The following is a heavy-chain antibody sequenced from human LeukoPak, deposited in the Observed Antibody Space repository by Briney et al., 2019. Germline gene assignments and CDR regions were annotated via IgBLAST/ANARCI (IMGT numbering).Heavy chain of an antibody. J-gene: IGHJ4*02. D-gene: IGHD6-13*01. CDR3: ARVGPTAAGTVDY. CDR1: GGSISSYY. CDR2: IYYSGST. V-gene: IGHV4-59*01. Sequence: SETLSLTCTVSGGSISSYYWSWIRQPPGKGLEWIGYIYYSGSTNCNPSLKSRVTISVDTSKNQFSLKLSSVTAADTAVYYCARVGPTAAGTVDYWGQGTLVTVSS.